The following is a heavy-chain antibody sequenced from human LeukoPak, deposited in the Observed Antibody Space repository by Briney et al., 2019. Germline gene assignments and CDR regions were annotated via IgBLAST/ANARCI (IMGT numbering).Heavy chain of an antibody. CDR2: INPNSGGT. J-gene: IGHJ4*02. D-gene: IGHD2-2*01. V-gene: IGHV1-2*02. Sequence: GASVKVSCKASGYTFTGYYMHWVRQVPGQGLEWMGWINPNSGGTNYAQKFQGRVTMTRDTPISTAYMELSRLRSDDTAVYYCARWGLGYCSSTSCYDVVDYWGQGTLVTVSS. CDR3: ARWGLGYCSSTSCYDVVDY. CDR1: GYTFTGYY.